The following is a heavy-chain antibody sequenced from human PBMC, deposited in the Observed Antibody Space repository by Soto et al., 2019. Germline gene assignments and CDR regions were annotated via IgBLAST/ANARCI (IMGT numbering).Heavy chain of an antibody. CDR3: GKGWYPVDP. D-gene: IGHD6-19*01. J-gene: IGHJ5*02. V-gene: IGHV1-3*01. Sequence: GASVKVSCKASGYTFTSYYMHWVRQAPGQRLEWMGRINASNGNTKYAQKFQGRVTITRDTSASTAYMELSSLRSEDTAVYYCGKGWYPVDPWGQGTLVTVSS. CDR2: INASNGNT. CDR1: GYTFTSYY.